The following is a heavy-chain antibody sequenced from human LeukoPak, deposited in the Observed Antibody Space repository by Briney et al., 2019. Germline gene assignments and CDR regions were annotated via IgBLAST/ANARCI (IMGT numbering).Heavy chain of an antibody. D-gene: IGHD4-17*01. CDR1: GFTFSSYW. J-gene: IGHJ3*02. CDR3: ARLTVTTFSDAFDI. CDR2: INTDGSNT. V-gene: IGHV3-74*01. Sequence: GGSLRLSCAASGFTFSSYWMHWVRQAPGKGLVWVSRINTDGSNTNYADSVKGRFTISRDDAKNTLYLQMNSLRAEDTAVYYCARLTVTTFSDAFDIWGQGTMVTVSS.